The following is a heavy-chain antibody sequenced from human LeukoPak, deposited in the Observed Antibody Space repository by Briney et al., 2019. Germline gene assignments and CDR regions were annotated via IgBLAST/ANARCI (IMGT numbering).Heavy chain of an antibody. D-gene: IGHD3-10*01. V-gene: IGHV4-39*07. CDR2: IYYSGST. CDR1: GGSISSSSYY. Sequence: PSETLSLTCTVSGGSISSSSYYWGWIRQPPGKGLEWIGSIYYSGSTYYNPSLKSRVTISVDTSKNQFSLKLSSVTAADTAVYYCARRGGDYYGSGSYRGHYYMDVWGKGTTVTISS. CDR3: ARRGGDYYGSGSYRGHYYMDV. J-gene: IGHJ6*03.